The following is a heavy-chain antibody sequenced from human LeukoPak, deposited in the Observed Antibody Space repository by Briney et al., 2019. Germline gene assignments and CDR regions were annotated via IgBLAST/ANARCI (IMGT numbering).Heavy chain of an antibody. CDR1: GGSISGYY. Sequence: PSETLSLTCTVSGGSISGYYWSWIRQPPGKGLEWIGYIYYSGSTNYNPSLKSRVTISVDTSKNQFSLKLSSVTAADTAVYFCARERSGSYIWGQGTMVTVSS. D-gene: IGHD1-26*01. CDR3: ARERSGSYI. V-gene: IGHV4-59*01. J-gene: IGHJ3*02. CDR2: IYYSGST.